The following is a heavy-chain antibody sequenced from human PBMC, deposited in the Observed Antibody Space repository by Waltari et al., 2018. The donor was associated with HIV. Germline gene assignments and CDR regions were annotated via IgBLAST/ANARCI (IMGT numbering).Heavy chain of an antibody. D-gene: IGHD2-21*02. J-gene: IGHJ5*02. V-gene: IGHV3-30*18. Sequence: QVKLVESGGGVVQPGRSLRLSCAATGSSSSIYGIPRVRQAPGKGLEWVEVISEDGSNKYYADSVKGRLTIARDNSKNTLYLQMNSLRAEDTAVYYCAKDYFVVVTAAGPFDPWGQGTLVTVSS. CDR3: AKDYFVVVTAAGPFDP. CDR2: ISEDGSNK. CDR1: GSSSSIYG.